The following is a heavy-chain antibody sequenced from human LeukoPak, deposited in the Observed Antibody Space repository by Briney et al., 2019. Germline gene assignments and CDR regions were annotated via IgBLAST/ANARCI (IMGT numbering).Heavy chain of an antibody. V-gene: IGHV3-73*01. Sequence: GGSLRLSCAASGFTFSDSPMHWVRQASGRGLEWVGRIRSKAHSYATTYAASVKGRFIISRDDSKNTAYLQMNSLKTEDTALYYCTSLTFPFDYWGQGTLVTVSS. CDR1: GFTFSDSP. J-gene: IGHJ4*02. CDR2: IRSKAHSYAT. CDR3: TSLTFPFDY. D-gene: IGHD3-16*01.